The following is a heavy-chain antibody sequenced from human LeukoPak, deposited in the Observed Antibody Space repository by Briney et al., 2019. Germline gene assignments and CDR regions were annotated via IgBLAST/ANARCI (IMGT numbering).Heavy chain of an antibody. CDR3: AMSEGLERSYDSSGYYYSYFDY. Sequence: SETLSLTCAVYGGSFSGYYWSWIRQPPGKGREWIGEINHSGSTNYNPSLKSRVTISVDTSKNQFSLKLSSVTAADTAVYYCAMSEGLERSYDSSGYYYSYFDYWGQGTLVTVSS. D-gene: IGHD3-22*01. CDR2: INHSGST. CDR1: GGSFSGYY. J-gene: IGHJ4*02. V-gene: IGHV4-34*01.